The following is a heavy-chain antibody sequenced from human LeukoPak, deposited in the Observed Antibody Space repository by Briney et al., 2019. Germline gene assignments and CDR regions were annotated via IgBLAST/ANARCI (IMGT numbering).Heavy chain of an antibody. V-gene: IGHV4-39*01. Sequence: SETLSLTCTVSGGSISSGDYYWSWIRQPPGKGLEWIGNINYSGSTYYNPSLKSRVTISVDTSKNQFSLKLSSVTAADTAVYHCARLVIRDFWSGSFRDYYGMDVWGQGTTVTVSS. CDR3: ARLVIRDFWSGSFRDYYGMDV. CDR1: GGSISSGDYY. J-gene: IGHJ6*02. CDR2: INYSGST. D-gene: IGHD3-3*01.